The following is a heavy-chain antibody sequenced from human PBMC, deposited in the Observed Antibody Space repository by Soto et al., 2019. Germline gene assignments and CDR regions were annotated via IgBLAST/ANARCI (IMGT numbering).Heavy chain of an antibody. Sequence: QIQLVESGGGVVKPGGSLRLSCLASGFIFRSYAMHWVRQAPGKGLEWVAVITYDEANGYYADSVRGRFSISRDKSKSTLFLQNNSLRPEDTAVDYCARAFSGSYPNSDYWGQGTLFTVSS. CDR1: GFIFRSYA. V-gene: IGHV3-30-3*01. D-gene: IGHD1-26*01. CDR3: ARAFSGSYPNSDY. J-gene: IGHJ4*02. CDR2: ITYDEANG.